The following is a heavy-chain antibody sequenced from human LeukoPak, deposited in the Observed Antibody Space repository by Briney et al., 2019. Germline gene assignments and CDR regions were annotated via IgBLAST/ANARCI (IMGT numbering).Heavy chain of an antibody. CDR2: IYYSGST. CDR3: ARHAVQQLVNRSGSYYYYGMDV. Sequence: ASETLSLTCAVSGGSISSYYWSWIRQPPGKGLEWIGYIYYSGSTNYNPSLKSRVTISVDTSKNQFSLKLSSVTAADTAVYYCARHAVQQLVNRSGSYYYYGMDVWGQGTTVTVSS. J-gene: IGHJ6*02. CDR1: GGSISSYY. V-gene: IGHV4-59*08. D-gene: IGHD6-6*01.